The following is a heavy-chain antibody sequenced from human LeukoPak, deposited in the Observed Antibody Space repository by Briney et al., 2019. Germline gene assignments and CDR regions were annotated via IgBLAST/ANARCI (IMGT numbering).Heavy chain of an antibody. CDR1: GGSISSYY. Sequence: SETLSLTCTVSGGSISSYYWSWIRQPPGKGLEWIGYIYYSGSTNYNPSLKSRVTMSVDTSKNQFSLKLSSVTAADTAVYYCARDLVDFWSGYYTGFDYWGQGTLVTVSS. D-gene: IGHD3-3*01. V-gene: IGHV4-59*12. CDR3: ARDLVDFWSGYYTGFDY. J-gene: IGHJ4*02. CDR2: IYYSGST.